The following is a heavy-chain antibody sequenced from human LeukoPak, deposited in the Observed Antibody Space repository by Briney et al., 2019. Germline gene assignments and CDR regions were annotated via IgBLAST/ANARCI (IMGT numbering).Heavy chain of an antibody. J-gene: IGHJ6*03. Sequence: ASVKVSCKASGGTFSSYAISWVRQAPGQGLEWMGGIIPIFGTANYAQKFQGRVTITADESTSTAYMELSSLRSEDTAMYYCARAWYSSSTPAHSYYMDVWGKGTTVTVSS. CDR2: IIPIFGTA. D-gene: IGHD6-6*01. V-gene: IGHV1-69*13. CDR3: ARAWYSSSTPAHSYYMDV. CDR1: GGTFSSYA.